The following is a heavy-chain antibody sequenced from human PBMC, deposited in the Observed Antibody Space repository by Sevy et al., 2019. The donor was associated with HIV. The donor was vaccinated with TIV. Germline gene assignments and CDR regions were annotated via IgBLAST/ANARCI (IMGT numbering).Heavy chain of an antibody. Sequence: GGSLRLSCVTSGFTFRTSGMHWVRQSPGKGLEWVAVISYDEAHKNYADSVKGRFSISKDNSKNTLYLQMSSLRTEDTAVYYCAKDSSDGITMVRGAYRARGDYFDYWGQGTQVTVSS. J-gene: IGHJ4*02. CDR2: ISYDEAHK. D-gene: IGHD3-10*01. V-gene: IGHV3-30*18. CDR3: AKDSSDGITMVRGAYRARGDYFDY. CDR1: GFTFRTSG.